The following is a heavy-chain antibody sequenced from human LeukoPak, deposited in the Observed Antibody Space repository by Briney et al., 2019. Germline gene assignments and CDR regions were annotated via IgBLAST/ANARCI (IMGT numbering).Heavy chain of an antibody. J-gene: IGHJ4*02. V-gene: IGHV3-7*05. D-gene: IGHD3-16*01. Sequence: GGSLRLSCAASGFTFGNYWMSWVRQAPGKGLEWVANIKQDGSEKYYVDSVKGRLTISRDNSKNTLYLEMNSLRAEDTALYFCANEIRPNDYWGQGTPVTVSS. CDR3: ANEIRPNDY. CDR1: GFTFGNYW. CDR2: IKQDGSEK.